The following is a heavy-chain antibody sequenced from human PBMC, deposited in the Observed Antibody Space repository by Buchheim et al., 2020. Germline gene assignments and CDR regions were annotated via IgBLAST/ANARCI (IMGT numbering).Heavy chain of an antibody. D-gene: IGHD3-10*02. J-gene: IGHJ4*02. V-gene: IGHV4-30-4*01. CDR1: GAPISSVDYY. Sequence: QVQLDESGPPVVKSSETLSLTCTVSGAPISSVDYYWSWVRQSPGKGLEWIGYIYHTGSTFYNPALKSSVTLTVDTSANQFSLAVRSVTAADTAVYFCARIRAYVNLDYWGRGTL. CDR3: ARIRAYVNLDY. CDR2: IYHTGST.